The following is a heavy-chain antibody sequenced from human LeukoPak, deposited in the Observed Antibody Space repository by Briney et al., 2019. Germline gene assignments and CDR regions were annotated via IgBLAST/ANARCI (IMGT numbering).Heavy chain of an antibody. D-gene: IGHD3-9*01. CDR1: GGSISSYY. J-gene: IGHJ4*02. CDR3: ARTLIGYGSIDY. V-gene: IGHV4-59*12. Sequence: PSETLSLTCTVSGGSISSYYWSWIRQPPGKGLEWIGSIYYSGSTYYNPSLKSRVTISVDTSKNQFSLKLSSVTAADTAVYYCARTLIGYGSIDYWGQGTLVTVSS. CDR2: IYYSGST.